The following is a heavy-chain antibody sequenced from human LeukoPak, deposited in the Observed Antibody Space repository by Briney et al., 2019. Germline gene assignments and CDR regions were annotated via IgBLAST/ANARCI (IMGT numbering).Heavy chain of an antibody. J-gene: IGHJ4*02. V-gene: IGHV3-53*01. D-gene: IGHD3-10*01. CDR2: IYSGGST. Sequence: GGSLRLSCAASGFTFSSYGMSWVRQAPGKGLEWVSVIYSGGSTYYADSVKGRFTISRDNSKNTLYLQMNSLRAEDTAVYYCARDYYGSGRLDYWGQGTLVTVSS. CDR1: GFTFSSYG. CDR3: ARDYYGSGRLDY.